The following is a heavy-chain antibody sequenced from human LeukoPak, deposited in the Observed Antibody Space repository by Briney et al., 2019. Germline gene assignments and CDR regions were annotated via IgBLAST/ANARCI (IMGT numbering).Heavy chain of an antibody. CDR1: GYSFTSYW. Sequence: GESLKISCKGSGYSFTSYWIGWVRQMPGKGLEWMGIIYPSDSYTNYSPSFQGHVTISADKSISTAYLQWSSLKASDTAMYYCARTLISSGWSPLYYYGMDVWGQGTTVTVSS. D-gene: IGHD6-19*01. J-gene: IGHJ6*02. V-gene: IGHV5-10-1*01. CDR2: IYPSDSYT. CDR3: ARTLISSGWSPLYYYGMDV.